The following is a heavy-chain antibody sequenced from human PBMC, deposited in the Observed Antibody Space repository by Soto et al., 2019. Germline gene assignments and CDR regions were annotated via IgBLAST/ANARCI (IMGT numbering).Heavy chain of an antibody. J-gene: IGHJ6*03. CDR2: ISGSGGST. V-gene: IGHV3-23*01. Sequence: GGSLRLSCAASGFTFSSYAMSWVRQAPGKGLEWVSAISGSGGSTYYAVSVKGRFTISRDNSKNTLFLQMNSLRAEDTAVYYCAKGDYSNYGGDYYYYYMDVWGKGTTVTVSS. CDR1: GFTFSSYA. D-gene: IGHD4-4*01. CDR3: AKGDYSNYGGDYYYYYMDV.